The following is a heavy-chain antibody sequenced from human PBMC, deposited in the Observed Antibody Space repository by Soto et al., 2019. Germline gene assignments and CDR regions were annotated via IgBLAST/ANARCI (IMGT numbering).Heavy chain of an antibody. CDR2: VNAGDGSA. CDR1: GFTFTLHY. D-gene: IGHD3-22*01. V-gene: IGHV1-46*01. Sequence: QVQLVQSGAEVTEPGASVKVSCKTSGFTFTLHYIHWVPQAPGQGLEWVGMVNAGDGSATYAREFRDKGSMTWDTSTSTVYLDLKSLKSEDTAIYFCARERDSFDYWGHGTLVSVSP. J-gene: IGHJ4*01. CDR3: ARERDSFDY.